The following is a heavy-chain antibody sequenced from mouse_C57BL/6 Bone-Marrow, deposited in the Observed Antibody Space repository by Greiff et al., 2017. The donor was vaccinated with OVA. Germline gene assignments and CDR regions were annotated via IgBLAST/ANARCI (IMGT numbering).Heavy chain of an antibody. CDR1: GYTFTDYE. CDR3: TRGYSNYYAMDY. D-gene: IGHD2-5*01. Sequence: QVQLQQSGAELVRPGASVTLSCKASGYTFTDYEMHWVKQTPVHGLEWIGAIDPETGGTAYNQTFKGKATLTADKSSSTAYMELRRLTSEDSAVYYCTRGYSNYYAMDYWGQGTSVTVSS. CDR2: IDPETGGT. V-gene: IGHV1-15*01. J-gene: IGHJ4*01.